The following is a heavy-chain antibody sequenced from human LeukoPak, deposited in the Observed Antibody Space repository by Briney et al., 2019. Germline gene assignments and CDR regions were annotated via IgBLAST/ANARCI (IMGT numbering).Heavy chain of an antibody. D-gene: IGHD4-23*01. J-gene: IGHJ5*02. V-gene: IGHV4-4*07. Sequence: SETLSLTCTVSSGSISSYYWSWIRQPAGKGLEWIGRIYTSGGTDYNPSLKSRVIMSVDTSKNHLSLKLTSVTAADTAVYYCARDSGTTGVVKFDPWGQGILVTVSS. CDR1: SGSISSYY. CDR2: IYTSGGT. CDR3: ARDSGTTGVVKFDP.